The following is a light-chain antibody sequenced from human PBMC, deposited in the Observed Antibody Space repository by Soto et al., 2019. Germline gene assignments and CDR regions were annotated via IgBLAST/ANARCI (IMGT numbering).Light chain of an antibody. J-gene: IGKJ5*01. CDR1: QSIGSY. CDR2: DAS. CDR3: QQRSNWPIT. V-gene: IGKV3-11*01. Sequence: EIVLTQSPDTLSLSPGDRATLSCRAGQSIGSYLAWYQQKPGQAPRLLIYDASNRATGIPARFSGGGSGTDFTLTISSLEPEDFAVYYCQQRSNWPITFGQGTRLEIK.